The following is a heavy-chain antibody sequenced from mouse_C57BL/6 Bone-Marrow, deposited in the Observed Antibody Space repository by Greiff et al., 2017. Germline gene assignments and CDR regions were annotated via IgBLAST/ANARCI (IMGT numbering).Heavy chain of an antibody. CDR3: AYSLAWFAY. V-gene: IGHV14-4*01. J-gene: IGHJ3*01. Sequence: VQLQQSGAELVRPGASVKLSCTASGFNIKDDYMHWVKQRPEQGLEWIGWIDPENGDTEYSSKFQGKATITADTSSNTAYLQLSSLTSEDTAVYYCAYSLAWFAYWGQGTLVTVSA. CDR1: GFNIKDDY. D-gene: IGHD2-12*01. CDR2: IDPENGDT.